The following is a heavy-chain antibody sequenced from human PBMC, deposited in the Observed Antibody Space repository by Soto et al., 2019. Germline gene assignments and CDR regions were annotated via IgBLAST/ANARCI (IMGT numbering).Heavy chain of an antibody. CDR2: IIPIFGTA. V-gene: IGHV1-69*13. CDR3: ARGRNNWNDVGEHQIWFDP. Sequence: SVKVSCKASGGTFSSYAISWVRQAPGQGLEWMGGIIPIFGTANYAQRFQGRVTITADESTSTAYMELSSLRSEDTAVYYCARGRNNWNDVGEHQIWFDPWGQGTLVTVSS. J-gene: IGHJ5*02. D-gene: IGHD1-20*01. CDR1: GGTFSSYA.